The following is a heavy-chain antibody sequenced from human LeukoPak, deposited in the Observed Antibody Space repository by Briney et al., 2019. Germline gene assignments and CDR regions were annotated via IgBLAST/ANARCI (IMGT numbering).Heavy chain of an antibody. V-gene: IGHV4-34*01. CDR1: GGSFSGYY. Sequence: PSETLSLTCAVYGGSFSGYYWSWIRQPPGKGLEWIGEINHSGSTNYNPSLKSRVTISVDTSKNQFSLKLRSVTAADTAVYYCARVREDYYDSSGPSDAFDIWGQGTMVTVSS. CDR2: INHSGST. D-gene: IGHD3-22*01. J-gene: IGHJ3*02. CDR3: ARVREDYYDSSGPSDAFDI.